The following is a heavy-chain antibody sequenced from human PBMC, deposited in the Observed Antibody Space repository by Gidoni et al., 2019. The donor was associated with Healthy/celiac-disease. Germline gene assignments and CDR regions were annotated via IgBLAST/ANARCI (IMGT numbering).Heavy chain of an antibody. CDR3: AKDIGSRYDFWSVYYYYGMDV. Sequence: EVQLVESGGGLVQPGWSLRLSCAASGFTFDDYAMPWVRQAPGKGLEWVSGISWNSGSIGYADSVKGRFTSSRDNAKNSLYLQMNSLRAEDTALYYCAKDIGSRYDFWSVYYYYGMDVWGQGTTVTVSS. D-gene: IGHD3-3*01. CDR1: GFTFDDYA. V-gene: IGHV3-9*01. J-gene: IGHJ6*02. CDR2: ISWNSGSI.